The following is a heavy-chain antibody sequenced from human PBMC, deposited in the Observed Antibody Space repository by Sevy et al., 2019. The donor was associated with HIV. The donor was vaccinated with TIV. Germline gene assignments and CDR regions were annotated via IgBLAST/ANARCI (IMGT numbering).Heavy chain of an antibody. Sequence: ASVKVSCKASGFNFASYDIYWVRQATGQGLEWMGWMNTNTGNTGFAQKFQGRVTMTRNTSITTAYMGLSNLRSEDTAVYYCARVSGWHLRDGMDVWGQGTTVTVSS. CDR3: ARVSGWHLRDGMDV. CDR2: MNTNTGNT. J-gene: IGHJ6*02. CDR1: GFNFASYD. D-gene: IGHD6-19*01. V-gene: IGHV1-8*02.